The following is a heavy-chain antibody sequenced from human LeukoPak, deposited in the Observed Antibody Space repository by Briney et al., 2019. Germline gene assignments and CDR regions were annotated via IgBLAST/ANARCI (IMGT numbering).Heavy chain of an antibody. J-gene: IGHJ6*02. V-gene: IGHV1-46*01. Sequence: GASVKVSCKASGHTFTSYYMHWVRQAPGQGLEWMGIINPSGGSTSYAQKFQGRVTMTRDTSTSTVYMELSSLRSEDTAVYYCATYCSSTSCYTSTSGSYYYYYGMDVWGQGTTVTVSS. D-gene: IGHD2-2*02. CDR3: ATYCSSTSCYTSTSGSYYYYYGMDV. CDR2: INPSGGST. CDR1: GHTFTSYY.